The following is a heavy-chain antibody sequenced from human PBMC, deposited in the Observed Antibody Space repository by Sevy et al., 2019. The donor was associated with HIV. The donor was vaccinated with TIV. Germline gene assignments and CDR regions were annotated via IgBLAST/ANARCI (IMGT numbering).Heavy chain of an antibody. CDR1: GFTFINYA. J-gene: IGHJ6*03. CDR2: ISGSGGYI. Sequence: GGSLRLSCAASGFTFINYAMSWVRQAPGKGLEWVSVISGSGGYIYHADSVKGRFTISRDNSKNTRFLQMNSLRAEDTAVYYWAKDIRANRFNYYSMDVWGKGTTVTVSS. D-gene: IGHD2-2*02. CDR3: AKDIRANRFNYYSMDV. V-gene: IGHV3-23*01.